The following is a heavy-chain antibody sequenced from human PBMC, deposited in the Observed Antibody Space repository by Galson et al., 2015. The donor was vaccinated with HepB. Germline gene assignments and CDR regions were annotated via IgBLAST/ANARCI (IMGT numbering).Heavy chain of an antibody. Sequence: QSGAEVKKPGESLKISCKGSGYSFTSYWIGWVRQMPGKGLEWMGIIYPGDSDTRYSPSFQGQVTISADKSISTAYLQWSSLKASDTAMYYCAIGPLQNRDYGDYGAFDYWGQGTLVTVSS. CDR2: IYPGDSDT. D-gene: IGHD4-17*01. CDR3: AIGPLQNRDYGDYGAFDY. J-gene: IGHJ4*02. CDR1: GYSFTSYW. V-gene: IGHV5-51*01.